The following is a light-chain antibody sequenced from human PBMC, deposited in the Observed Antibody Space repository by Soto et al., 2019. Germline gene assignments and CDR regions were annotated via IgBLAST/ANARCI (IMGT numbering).Light chain of an antibody. J-gene: IGKJ1*01. CDR2: KAS. V-gene: IGKV1-5*03. Sequence: DIQMTQSPSTLSGSVGDRVTITCRASQTISSWLAWYQQKPGKAPKLLIYKASTLKSGVPSRVSGSGSGTEFTLTISSLQPDDFATYYCQHYNSYSDACGQGTKVELK. CDR1: QTISSW. CDR3: QHYNSYSDA.